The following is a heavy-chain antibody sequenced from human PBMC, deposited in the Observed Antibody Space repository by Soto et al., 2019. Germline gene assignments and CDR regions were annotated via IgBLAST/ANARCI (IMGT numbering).Heavy chain of an antibody. J-gene: IGHJ4*02. V-gene: IGHV3-11*03. CDR3: VRSGDNYNVLDY. Sequence: PGGSLRLSCAASGFSISDHYMSWIRQAPGKGLEWVSYSSNSGTFTKYADSVKGRFSISRDNAKNSLYLEINSLRGEDTAIYYCVRSGDNYNVLDYWGQGXPVTVYS. CDR1: GFSISDHY. CDR2: SSNSGTFT. D-gene: IGHD3-10*02.